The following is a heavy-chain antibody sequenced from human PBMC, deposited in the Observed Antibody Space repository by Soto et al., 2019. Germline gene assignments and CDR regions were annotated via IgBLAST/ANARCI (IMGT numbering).Heavy chain of an antibody. CDR1: GGSISSYY. CDR3: ARDRGSGWYGGIDY. D-gene: IGHD6-19*01. J-gene: IGHJ4*02. Sequence: SETLSLTCTVSGGSISSYYWSWIRQPPGKGLEWIGYIYYSGSTNYNPSLKSRVTISVDTSKNQFSLKLSSVTAADTAVYYCARDRGSGWYGGIDYWGQGTQVTVSS. CDR2: IYYSGST. V-gene: IGHV4-59*01.